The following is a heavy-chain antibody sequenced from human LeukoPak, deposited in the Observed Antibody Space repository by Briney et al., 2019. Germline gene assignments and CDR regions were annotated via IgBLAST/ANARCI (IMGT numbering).Heavy chain of an antibody. J-gene: IGHJ6*03. Sequence: GRSLRLSCAASGFTFSSYAMHWVRQAPGKGLEWVAVISYDGSNKYYADSVKGRFTISRDNSKNTLYLQMNSLRAEDTAVYYCARDLRTGIYYYMDVSGKGTTVTVFS. CDR3: ARDLRTGIYYYMDV. D-gene: IGHD1-14*01. V-gene: IGHV3-30*01. CDR1: GFTFSSYA. CDR2: ISYDGSNK.